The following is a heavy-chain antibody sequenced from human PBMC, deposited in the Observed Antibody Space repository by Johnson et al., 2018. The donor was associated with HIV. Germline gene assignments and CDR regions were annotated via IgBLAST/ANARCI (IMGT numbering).Heavy chain of an antibody. D-gene: IGHD6-19*01. CDR2: IWYDGTNK. CDR3: AGGVAVAFDI. Sequence: QVHLVESGGGVVQPGRSLRLSCAASGFTFSSYGLHWVRQAPGKGLEWVALIWYDGTNKYYADSVKGRFTISRDNSKNTLYLQMNSLRAEDTAVYYCAGGVAVAFDIWGQGTMVTVSS. CDR1: GFTFSSYG. J-gene: IGHJ3*02. V-gene: IGHV3-33*01.